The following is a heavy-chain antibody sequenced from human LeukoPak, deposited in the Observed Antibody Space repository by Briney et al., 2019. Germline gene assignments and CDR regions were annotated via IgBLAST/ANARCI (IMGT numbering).Heavy chain of an antibody. D-gene: IGHD2-15*01. CDR2: ISGSGSTI. J-gene: IGHJ6*03. Sequence: GGSLRLSCAASGFTFSSYEMNWVRQAPGKGLEWVSYISGSGSTIYYADSVKGRFTISRDNAKNSLYLQMNSLRAEDTAVYYCAAAVDCSGGSCYYYYMDVWGKGTTVTVS. CDR3: AAAVDCSGGSCYYYYMDV. V-gene: IGHV3-48*03. CDR1: GFTFSSYE.